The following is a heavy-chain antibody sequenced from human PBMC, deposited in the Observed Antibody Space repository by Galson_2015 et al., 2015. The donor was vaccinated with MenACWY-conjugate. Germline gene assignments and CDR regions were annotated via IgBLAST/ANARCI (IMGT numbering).Heavy chain of an antibody. Sequence: SLRLSCAASGFTFSNYGMHWVRQAPGKGLEWVAFIRYDGNNKYYADSVKGQFTISRDNSKNTLYLQMSSLRAEDTAVYYCAKWRDGEMTQTRNTNYDFWSGPFDYWGQGTLVTVSS. V-gene: IGHV3-30*02. D-gene: IGHD3-3*01. J-gene: IGHJ4*02. CDR3: AKWRDGEMTQTRNTNYDFWSGPFDY. CDR2: IRYDGNNK. CDR1: GFTFSNYG.